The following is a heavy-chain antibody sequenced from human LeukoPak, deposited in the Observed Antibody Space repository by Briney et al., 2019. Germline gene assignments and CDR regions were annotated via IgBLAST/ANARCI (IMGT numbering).Heavy chain of an antibody. J-gene: IGHJ4*02. CDR3: ASLSLGHY. Sequence: GGSLRLSCAASGFSFSSYGTSWVRQAPGKGLEWVSYISSGSSTIYYADSVKGRFTISRDNAKNSLYLQMNSLRAEDTAVYYCASLSLGHYWGQGTLVTVSS. CDR2: ISSGSSTI. D-gene: IGHD6-6*01. V-gene: IGHV3-48*01. CDR1: GFSFSSYG.